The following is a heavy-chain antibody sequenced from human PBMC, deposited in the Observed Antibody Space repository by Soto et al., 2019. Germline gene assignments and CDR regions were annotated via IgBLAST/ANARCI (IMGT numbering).Heavy chain of an antibody. CDR1: GFTFADYA. J-gene: IGHJ6*02. D-gene: IGHD3-10*01. CDR2: IRSKLYGGTT. Sequence: PGGSLRLSCTASGFTFADYAMSWVRQAPGKGLEWVSFIRSKLYGGTTDYAASVKARFTISRDDSKNIAYLQMNDLKTEDTAVYYCTREGNGMDVWGQGTTVTVSS. V-gene: IGHV3-49*04. CDR3: TREGNGMDV.